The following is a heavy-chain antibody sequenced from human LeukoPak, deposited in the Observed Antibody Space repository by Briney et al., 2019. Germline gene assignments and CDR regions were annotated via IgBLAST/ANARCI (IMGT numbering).Heavy chain of an antibody. CDR2: IFQSVST. D-gene: IGHD6-19*01. CDR1: GYSISGGYY. Sequence: SETLSLTCTVSGYSISGGYYWGWIRQPPGKGLEWIGTIFQSVSTYYNPSLKSRVTTSVDTSKNQFSLKLSSVTAADTAVYYCVRNNSNGFDFWSQGTLVTVSS. CDR3: VRNNSNGFDF. J-gene: IGHJ4*02. V-gene: IGHV4-38-2*02.